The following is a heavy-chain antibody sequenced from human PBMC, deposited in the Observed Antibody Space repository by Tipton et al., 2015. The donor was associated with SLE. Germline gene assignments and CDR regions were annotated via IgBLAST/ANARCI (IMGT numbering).Heavy chain of an antibody. CDR3: ARPPDTYSSGWYGRY. J-gene: IGHJ4*02. Sequence: GSLRLSCAASGFTFSSYWMHWVRQAPGKGLVWVSRINSDGSSTSYADSVKGRFTISRDNAKNTLYLQMNSLRAEDTAVYYCARPPDTYSSGWYGRYWGQGTLVTVSS. CDR2: INSDGSST. CDR1: GFTFSSYW. D-gene: IGHD6-19*01. V-gene: IGHV3-74*01.